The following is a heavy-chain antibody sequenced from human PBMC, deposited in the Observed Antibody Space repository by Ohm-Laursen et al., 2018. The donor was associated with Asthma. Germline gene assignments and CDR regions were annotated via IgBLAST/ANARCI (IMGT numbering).Heavy chain of an antibody. Sequence: SLRLSCAASGFTFTSYDMYWVRQAPGKGLEFVAVIWYGGSNKYYTDSVKGRFTISRDNSKNTLYLQMNSLRAEDTAVYYCAKDIYYGSGRSTGDSWYWGQGTLVTVSS. CDR3: AKDIYYGSGRSTGDSWY. CDR1: GFTFTSYD. D-gene: IGHD3-10*01. J-gene: IGHJ4*02. V-gene: IGHV3-30*18. CDR2: IWYGGSNK.